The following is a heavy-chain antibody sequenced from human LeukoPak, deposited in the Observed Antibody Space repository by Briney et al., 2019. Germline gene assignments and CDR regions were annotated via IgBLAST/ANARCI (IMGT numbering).Heavy chain of an antibody. V-gene: IGHV1-8*01. CDR3: ARAKKRPTVTKYYYYYYMDV. D-gene: IGHD4-17*01. Sequence: ASVKVSCKASGYTFTSYDINWVRQAPGQGLEWMGWMNPNSGNTDYAQKFQGRVTMTRNTSISTAYMELSSLRSEDTAVYYCARAKKRPTVTKYYYYYYMDVWGKGTTVTVSS. CDR2: MNPNSGNT. CDR1: GYTFTSYD. J-gene: IGHJ6*03.